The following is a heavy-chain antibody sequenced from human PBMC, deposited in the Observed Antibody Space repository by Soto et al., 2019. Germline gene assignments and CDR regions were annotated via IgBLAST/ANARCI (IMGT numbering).Heavy chain of an antibody. Sequence: GGSLRLSCAASGFTFDDYAMHWVRQAPGKGLEWVSGISWNSGSIGYADSVKGRFTISRDNAKNSLYLQMNSLRAEDTALYYCAKEKNWGAFDIWGQGTMVTV. J-gene: IGHJ3*02. CDR2: ISWNSGSI. V-gene: IGHV3-9*01. CDR1: GFTFDDYA. CDR3: AKEKNWGAFDI. D-gene: IGHD7-27*01.